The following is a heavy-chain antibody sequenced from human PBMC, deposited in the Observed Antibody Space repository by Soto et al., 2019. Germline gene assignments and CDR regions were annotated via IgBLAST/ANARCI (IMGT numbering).Heavy chain of an antibody. J-gene: IGHJ4*02. CDR2: IYYSGST. CDR3: ARPKLKYSYGSYFDY. Sequence: SETLSLTCTVSGGSISSSSYYWGWIRQPPGKGLEWIGSIYYSGSTYYNPSLKSRVTISVDTSKNQFSLKLSSVTAADTAVYYCARPKLKYSYGSYFDYWGQGTLVT. V-gene: IGHV4-39*01. CDR1: GGSISSSSYY. D-gene: IGHD5-18*01.